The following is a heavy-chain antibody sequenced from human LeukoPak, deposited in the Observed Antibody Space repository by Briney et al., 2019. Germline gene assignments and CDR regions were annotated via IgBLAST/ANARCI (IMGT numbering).Heavy chain of an antibody. V-gene: IGHV3-30*02. CDR2: IQYDGSRK. D-gene: IGHD1-26*01. CDR3: AGYGGSYPYYMDV. Sequence: PGGSLRLSCATSGFTFSTSDMHWVRQAPGKGLEWVSFIQYDGSRKSYVDSVKGRFTISRDNSKNTLYLQMNSLRGEDTAAYYCAGYGGSYPYYMDVWGKGTTVTMSS. J-gene: IGHJ6*03. CDR1: GFTFSTSD.